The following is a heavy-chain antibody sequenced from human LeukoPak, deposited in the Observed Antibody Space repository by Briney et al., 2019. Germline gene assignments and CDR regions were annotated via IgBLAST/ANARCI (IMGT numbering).Heavy chain of an antibody. J-gene: IGHJ4*02. CDR1: GFTFSSYE. CDR3: ARGERSSWYQYFDY. CDR2: ISSSGSTI. V-gene: IGHV3-48*03. D-gene: IGHD6-13*01. Sequence: GGSLRLSCAASGFTFSSYEMNWVRQAPGKGLEWVSYISSSGSTIYYADSVKGRFTISRDNAKNSLYLQMNSLRAEDTAVYYCARGERSSWYQYFDYWGQGTLVTVSS.